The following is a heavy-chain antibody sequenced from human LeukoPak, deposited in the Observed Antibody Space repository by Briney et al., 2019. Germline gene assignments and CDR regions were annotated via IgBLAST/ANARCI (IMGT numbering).Heavy chain of an antibody. CDR3: ARGGIVAVVAAHY. CDR2: INPNNGGT. CDR1: GYTFTGSY. J-gene: IGHJ4*02. D-gene: IGHD2-15*01. Sequence: GASVKVSCKASGYTFTGSYMYWVRLAPGQGLEWLGWINPNNGGTNYAQKFQGRITMTRDTSVRTAYMELSGLNSDDTAVYYCARGGIVAVVAAHYWGQGTLVTVSS. V-gene: IGHV1-2*02.